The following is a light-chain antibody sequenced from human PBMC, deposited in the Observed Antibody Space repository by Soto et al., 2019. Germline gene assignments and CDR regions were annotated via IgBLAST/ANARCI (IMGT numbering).Light chain of an antibody. CDR3: QHSYSTPWT. V-gene: IGKV1-39*01. Sequence: DIQMTQSPSSLSASVGDRVTITCRASQSTSSYLNWYQQKPGKAPKLLIYGASSLQSGVPSRFSGSGSGTDFTLTISSLQPEDFATYYCQHSYSTPWTVGQGTKVEIK. CDR2: GAS. J-gene: IGKJ1*01. CDR1: QSTSSY.